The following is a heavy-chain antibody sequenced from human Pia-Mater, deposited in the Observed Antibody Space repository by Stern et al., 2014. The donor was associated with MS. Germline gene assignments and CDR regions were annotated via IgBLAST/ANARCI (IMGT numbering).Heavy chain of an antibody. CDR2: IYTTGRP. J-gene: IGHJ3*01. D-gene: IGHD3-3*01. CDR1: GFIVSKNY. CDR3: ARAIFGVNTAAMAPDAFDS. V-gene: IGHV3-53*01. Sequence: VQLVESGGGLIQPGGSLRLSCAAPGFIVSKNYMSWVRQAPGKGLERVSLIYTTGRPYYAGSVKGRFTISRDSSKNKLFLQMNSLRAEDTAMYYCARAIFGVNTAAMAPDAFDSWGQGTMVTVSS.